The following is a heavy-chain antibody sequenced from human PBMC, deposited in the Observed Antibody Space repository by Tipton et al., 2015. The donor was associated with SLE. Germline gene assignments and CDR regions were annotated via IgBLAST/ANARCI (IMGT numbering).Heavy chain of an antibody. J-gene: IGHJ5*02. CDR1: GGSISSSSYY. Sequence: TLSLTCTVSGGSISSSSYYWGWIRQSPGKGLEWIGSIYYSGSTYYNPSLKSRVTVSADMSKNQFSLRLSSVTAADTAVYYCPIYYHDSTGLHWFDPWGQGTLVTVSS. V-gene: IGHV4-39*07. CDR3: PIYYHDSTGLHWFDP. CDR2: IYYSGST. D-gene: IGHD3-22*01.